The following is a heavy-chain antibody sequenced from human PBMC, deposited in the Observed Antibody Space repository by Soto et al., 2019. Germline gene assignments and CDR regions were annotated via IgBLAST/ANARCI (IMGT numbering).Heavy chain of an antibody. CDR2: IYYSGST. J-gene: IGHJ4*02. D-gene: IGHD6-19*01. Sequence: QVQLQESGPGLVKPSETLSLTCTVSGGSVSSGSYYWSWIRQPPGKGLEWIGYIYYSGSTNYNPSPKSRVXXXVXSSKNQFSLKLTSVTAADTAVYYCASYSSGWYDVSYWGQGTLVTVSS. CDR1: GGSVSSGSYY. V-gene: IGHV4-61*01. CDR3: ASYSSGWYDVSY.